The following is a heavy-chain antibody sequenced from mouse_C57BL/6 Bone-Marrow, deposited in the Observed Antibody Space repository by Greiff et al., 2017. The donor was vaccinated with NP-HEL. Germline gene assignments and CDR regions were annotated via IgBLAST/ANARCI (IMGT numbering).Heavy chain of an antibody. CDR1: GFSFNTYA. D-gene: IGHD2-10*01. J-gene: IGHJ3*01. Sequence: DVKLVESGGGLVQPKGSLKLSCAASGFSFNTYAMNWVRQAPGKGLEWVARIRSKSNNYATYYADSVKDRFTISRDDSESMLYLQMNNLKTEDTAMYYCVRQAYSWFAYWGQGTLVTVSA. CDR2: IRSKSNNYAT. CDR3: VRQAYSWFAY. V-gene: IGHV10-1*01.